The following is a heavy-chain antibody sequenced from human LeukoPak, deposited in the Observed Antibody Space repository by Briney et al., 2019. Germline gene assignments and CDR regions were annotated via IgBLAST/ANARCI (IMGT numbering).Heavy chain of an antibody. Sequence: LSGGFLRLSCAASGFTFSDYYMSWIRQAPGKGLEWVSVISGSGGSTYYADSVKGRFTISRDNSRNTLYLQMNSLRAEDTALYYCAKDAMAVAGNVNWFDPWGQGTLVTVSS. CDR2: ISGSGGST. D-gene: IGHD6-19*01. CDR1: GFTFSDYY. V-gene: IGHV3-23*01. J-gene: IGHJ5*02. CDR3: AKDAMAVAGNVNWFDP.